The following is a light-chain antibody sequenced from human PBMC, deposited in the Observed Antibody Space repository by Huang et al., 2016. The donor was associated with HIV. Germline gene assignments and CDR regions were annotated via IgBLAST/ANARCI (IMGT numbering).Light chain of an antibody. Sequence: DIQMTQSPSSLSASVGDRVTISCQASQDIANYLNWYQQKPGQAPKLLIYDASTLQTGVPSRFSGSGSGTDFSFTINSLQPEDIATYYCQQYDSLPPWTFGQGTKVEIQ. V-gene: IGKV1-33*01. CDR1: QDIANY. J-gene: IGKJ1*01. CDR3: QQYDSLPPWT. CDR2: DAS.